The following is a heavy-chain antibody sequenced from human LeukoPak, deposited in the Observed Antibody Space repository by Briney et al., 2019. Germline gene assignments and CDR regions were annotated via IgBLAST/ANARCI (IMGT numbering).Heavy chain of an antibody. V-gene: IGHV3-7*03. J-gene: IGHJ6*04. CDR1: GFTLRNNW. D-gene: IGHD3-10*01. Sequence: SGGSLRLSCIASGFTLRNNWMSWIRQAPGKGLEWVANIKKEGSEKHYVDSVKGRFTISRDNAKNSVYLQMYSLRDEDTAVYYCAREGGESYGMDVWGKGTTVTVSS. CDR2: IKKEGSEK. CDR3: AREGGESYGMDV.